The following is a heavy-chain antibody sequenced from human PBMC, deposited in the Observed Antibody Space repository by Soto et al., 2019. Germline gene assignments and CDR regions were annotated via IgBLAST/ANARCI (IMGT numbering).Heavy chain of an antibody. CDR1: GFTFSNYD. J-gene: IGHJ3*02. CDR2: ISRNADST. V-gene: IGHV3-23*01. CDR3: AYSSGSFDAFDI. D-gene: IGHD6-19*01. Sequence: EVQLLESGGGLVQPGGSLRLFCAASGFTFSNYDMSWVRQAPGKGLEWVSSISRNADSTYYADSVKGRFTISRDNSKNTFFLLLNSLRDEDTAVYYCAYSSGSFDAFDIWGQGTMVTVSS.